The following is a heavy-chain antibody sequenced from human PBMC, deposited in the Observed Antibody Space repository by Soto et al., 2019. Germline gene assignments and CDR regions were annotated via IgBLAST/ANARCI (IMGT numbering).Heavy chain of an antibody. CDR2: IYYSGST. V-gene: IGHV4-59*01. CDR3: ARVPIGFWSGYYWVWFDP. D-gene: IGHD3-3*01. CDR1: GGSIISYY. J-gene: IGHJ5*02. Sequence: TLSLTRTVSGGSIISYYWSWIRQPPGKSLEWIGYIYYSGSTNYNPSLKSRVTISVDTSKNQFSLKLSSVTAADTAVYYCARVPIGFWSGYYWVWFDPWGQGTLVTVSS.